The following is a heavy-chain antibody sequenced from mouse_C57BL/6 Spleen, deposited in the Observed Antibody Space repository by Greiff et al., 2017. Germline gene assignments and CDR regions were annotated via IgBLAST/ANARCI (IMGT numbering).Heavy chain of an antibody. D-gene: IGHD1-1*01. CDR3: ARTTTVVEGWFAY. J-gene: IGHJ3*01. CDR1: GYAFSSYW. Sequence: VQRVESGAELVKPGASVKISCKASGYAFSSYWMNWVKQRPGKGLEWIGQIYPGDGDTNYNGKFKGKATLTADKSSSTAYMQLSSLTSEDSAVYFGARTTTVVEGWFAYWGQGTLVTVSA. V-gene: IGHV1-80*01. CDR2: IYPGDGDT.